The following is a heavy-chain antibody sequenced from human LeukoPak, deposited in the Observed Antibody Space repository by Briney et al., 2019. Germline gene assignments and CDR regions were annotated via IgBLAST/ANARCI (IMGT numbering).Heavy chain of an antibody. J-gene: IGHJ3*02. CDR2: INHSGST. V-gene: IGHV4-34*01. D-gene: IGHD3-22*01. CDR1: GGSFSGYY. CDR3: ARALPRITMMVVVITWVAFDI. Sequence: SETLSLTCAVYGGSFSGYYWSWIRQPPGKGLEWIGEINHSGSTNYNPSLKSRVTISVDTSKNQFSLKLSSVTAADTAVYYCARALPRITMMVVVITWVAFDIWGQGTMVPSLQ.